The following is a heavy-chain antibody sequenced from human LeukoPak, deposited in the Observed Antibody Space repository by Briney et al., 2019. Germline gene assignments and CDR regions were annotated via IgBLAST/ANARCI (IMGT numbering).Heavy chain of an antibody. V-gene: IGHV3-11*04. J-gene: IGHJ3*02. CDR3: ARDFCGDCAGAFNI. D-gene: IGHD2-21*02. CDR1: GFTFSDYY. CDR2: ISSSSSTI. Sequence: GGSLRLSCAASGFTFSDYYMSWIRQAPGKGLEWVSYISSSSSTIYYADSVKGRFTISRDNAKNSLYLQMNSLRAEDTAVYYCARDFCGDCAGAFNIWGQGTMVTVSS.